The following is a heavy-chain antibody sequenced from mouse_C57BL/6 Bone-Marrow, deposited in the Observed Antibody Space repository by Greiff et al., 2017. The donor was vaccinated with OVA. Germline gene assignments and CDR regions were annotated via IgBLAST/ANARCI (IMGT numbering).Heavy chain of an antibody. J-gene: IGHJ2*01. Sequence: EVKLMESEGGLVQPGSSMKLSCTASGFTFSDYYMAWVRPVPEKGLEWVANINYDGSSTYYLDSLKSRFIISRDNAKNILYLQMSSLKSEDTATYYCARGGFYFDYWGQGTTLTVSS. CDR1: GFTFSDYY. CDR2: INYDGSST. CDR3: ARGGFYFDY. V-gene: IGHV5-16*01.